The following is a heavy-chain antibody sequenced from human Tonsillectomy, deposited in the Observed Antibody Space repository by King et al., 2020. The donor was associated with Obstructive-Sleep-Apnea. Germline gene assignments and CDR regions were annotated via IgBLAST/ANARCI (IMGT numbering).Heavy chain of an antibody. Sequence: VQLVESGAEVKKPGASVKVSCKASGYIFISYGISWVRQAPGQGLEWMGWISPYNAHTNYAQKLQGRFTMTTDTPTSTAYMELRSLGSDDTAVYYCARDSPDSGDFDYWGQGTLVTVSS. CDR2: ISPYNAHT. D-gene: IGHD4-17*01. V-gene: IGHV1-18*01. CDR3: ARDSPDSGDFDY. CDR1: GYIFISYG. J-gene: IGHJ4*02.